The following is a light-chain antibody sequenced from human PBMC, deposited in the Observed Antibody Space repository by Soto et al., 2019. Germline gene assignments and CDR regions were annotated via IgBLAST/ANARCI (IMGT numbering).Light chain of an antibody. CDR3: SSYAGTNAEV. CDR1: SSDVGGYNY. Sequence: QSALTQPPSASGSPGQSVTISCTGTSSDVGGYNYVSWYQQHPGKAPKLMISEVSKRPSGVPDRFSGSKSGNTASLTVSGLQAADEADYYCSSYAGTNAEVFGGGTKLTVL. V-gene: IGLV2-8*01. CDR2: EVS. J-gene: IGLJ2*01.